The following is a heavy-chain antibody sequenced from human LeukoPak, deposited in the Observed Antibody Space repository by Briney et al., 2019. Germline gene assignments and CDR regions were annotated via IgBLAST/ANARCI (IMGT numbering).Heavy chain of an antibody. J-gene: IGHJ4*02. D-gene: IGHD3-10*01. CDR3: ARVGEPPMRFGESDH. V-gene: IGHV1-2*02. Sequence: GASVQVSCKASGYTFTGCYMHWVRQAPGQGLEWMGWINPNKGYTNYAQKFQGRVTMTRDTSISTAYMELSGLRSEDTAVYFCARVGEPPMRFGESDHWGQGTLVTVSS. CDR2: INPNKGYT. CDR1: GYTFTGCY.